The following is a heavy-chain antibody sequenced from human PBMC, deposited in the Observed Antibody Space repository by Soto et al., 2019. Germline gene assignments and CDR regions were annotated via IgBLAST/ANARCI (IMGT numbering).Heavy chain of an antibody. V-gene: IGHV3-23*01. CDR3: EKGRYSGPSAADY. CDR1: GFTFSSYA. Sequence: EVQLLESGGGLVQPGGSLGLSCAASGFTFSSYAMSWVRQAPGKGLEWVSAISGSGGSTYYADSVKGRFTISRDNSKNTRYLQMNSLRAEDTAVYYCEKGRYSGPSAADYWGQGTLVTVSS. CDR2: ISGSGGST. D-gene: IGHD1-26*01. J-gene: IGHJ4*02.